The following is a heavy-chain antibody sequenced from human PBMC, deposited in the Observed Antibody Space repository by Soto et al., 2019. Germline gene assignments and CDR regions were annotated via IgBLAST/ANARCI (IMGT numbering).Heavy chain of an antibody. CDR1: GGSISSYY. D-gene: IGHD6-13*01. V-gene: IGHV4-4*07. Sequence: SETLSLTCTVSGGSISSYYWSWIRQPAGKGLEWIGRIYTSGSTNYNPSLKSRVTMSVDTSKNQFSLKLSSVTAADTAVYYCAREPSGRWSIAAAGVYYYYYYGMDVWGQGTTVTVSS. CDR2: IYTSGST. CDR3: AREPSGRWSIAAAGVYYYYYYGMDV. J-gene: IGHJ6*02.